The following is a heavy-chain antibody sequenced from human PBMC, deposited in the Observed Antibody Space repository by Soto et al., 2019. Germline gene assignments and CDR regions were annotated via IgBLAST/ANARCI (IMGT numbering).Heavy chain of an antibody. CDR1: GLTFSSYG. D-gene: IGHD4-17*01. J-gene: IGHJ6*02. V-gene: IGHV3-30*03. Sequence: PGGSLRLSCAASGLTFSSYGMHWVRQAPGKGLEWVAVISYDGSNKYYADSVKGRFTISRDNSKNTLYLQMNSLRAEDTAVYYCARGVTTGGMDVWGQGTTVTVSS. CDR2: ISYDGSNK. CDR3: ARGVTTGGMDV.